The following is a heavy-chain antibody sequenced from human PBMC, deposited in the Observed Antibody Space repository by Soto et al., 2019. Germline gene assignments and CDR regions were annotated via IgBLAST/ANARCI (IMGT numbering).Heavy chain of an antibody. D-gene: IGHD6-13*01. CDR1: GASISSFN. CDR3: ARDRGEYTRSWFWYFSH. Sequence: LSLTCSVSGASISSFNWNWVRQPAGKGPEWVGRLNIAGTINYNPSLKSRITMSMDTSKNQISLHLRSVTAADTAIYYCARDRGEYTRSWFWYFSHWGHGTLVTVSS. J-gene: IGHJ4*01. CDR2: LNIAGTI. V-gene: IGHV4-4*07.